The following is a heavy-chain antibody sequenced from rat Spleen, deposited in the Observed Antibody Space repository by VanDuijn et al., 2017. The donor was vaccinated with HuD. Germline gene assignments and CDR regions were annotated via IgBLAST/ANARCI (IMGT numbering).Heavy chain of an antibody. J-gene: IGHJ1*01. CDR3: ARQWLTGSHWFFDF. Sequence: EVQLVESGGGLVQPGRSMKLSCVVSGFTFSNYYMAWVRQAPTKGLAWVASITTGGGNTYYRASVKGRFTISRDNAKSTLYLQMDSLRSEDTATYYCARQWLTGSHWFFDFWGPGTMVTVSS. CDR2: ITTGGGNT. V-gene: IGHV5-25*01. D-gene: IGHD1-4*01. CDR1: GFTFSNYY.